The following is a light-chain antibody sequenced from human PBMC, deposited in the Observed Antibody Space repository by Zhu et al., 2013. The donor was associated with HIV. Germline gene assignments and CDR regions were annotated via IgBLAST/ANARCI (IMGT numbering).Light chain of an antibody. J-gene: IGKJ5*01. V-gene: IGKV4-1*01. CDR1: QTVLYRSTNRNY. CDR3: MQSIQLPIT. CDR2: WAS. Sequence: DIVMTQSPDSLAVSLGERATINCKSSQTVLYRSTNRNYLAWYQQKPGQPPKLLIYWASTRESGVPDRFSGSGSGTDFTLKISRVEAEDVGVYYCMQSIQLPITFGQGTRLEI.